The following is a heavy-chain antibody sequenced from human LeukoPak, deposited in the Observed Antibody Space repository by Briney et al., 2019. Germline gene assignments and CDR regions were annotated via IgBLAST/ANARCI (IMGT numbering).Heavy chain of an antibody. CDR3: AREGYSGYDWGNWFDP. J-gene: IGHJ5*02. D-gene: IGHD5-12*01. Sequence: PSETLSLTCTVSGGSISSSSYYWGWIRQPPGKGLEWIGSIYYSGSTYYNPSLKSRVTISVDRSKNQFSLKLSSVTAADTAVYYCAREGYSGYDWGNWFDPWGQGTLVTVSS. V-gene: IGHV4-39*07. CDR2: IYYSGST. CDR1: GGSISSSSYY.